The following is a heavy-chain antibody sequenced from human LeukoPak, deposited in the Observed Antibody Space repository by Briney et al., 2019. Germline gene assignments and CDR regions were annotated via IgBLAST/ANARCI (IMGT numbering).Heavy chain of an antibody. CDR2: ISHDGSFE. CDR1: GFTFSSYG. J-gene: IGHJ4*02. CDR3: ARPQGSGSYYFDY. V-gene: IGHV3-30*03. Sequence: GRSLRLSCAASGFTFSSYGMHWVRQAPGKGLEWGGTISHDGSFEFYADSVKGRFTISRDSSKSTLYLQMNSLRAEDTAVYYCARPQGSGSYYFDYWGQGTLVTVSS. D-gene: IGHD3-10*01.